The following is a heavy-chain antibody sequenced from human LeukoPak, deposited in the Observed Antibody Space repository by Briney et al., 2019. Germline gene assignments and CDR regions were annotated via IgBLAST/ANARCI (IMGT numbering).Heavy chain of an antibody. CDR1: GYTFTSYG. CDR3: ARDPRIAAAGSPALFDP. Sequence: ASVKVSCKASGYTFTSYGISWVRQAPGQGLEWMGWISAYNGNTNYAQKLQGRVTMTTDTSTSTAYMELRSLRSDDTAVYYCARDPRIAAAGSPALFDPWGQGTLVTVSS. CDR2: ISAYNGNT. D-gene: IGHD6-13*01. V-gene: IGHV1-18*01. J-gene: IGHJ5*02.